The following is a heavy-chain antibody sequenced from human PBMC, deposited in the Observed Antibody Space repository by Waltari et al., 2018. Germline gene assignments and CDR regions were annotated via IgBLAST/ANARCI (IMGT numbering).Heavy chain of an antibody. V-gene: IGHV3-48*03. CDR1: GFTFRNYE. D-gene: IGHD2-8*02. CDR3: ATDRAPGGKSLYFDC. J-gene: IGHJ4*02. CDR2: ITSTGSTI. Sequence: EMQLEESGGGLVQPGGSLRPSCGASGFTFRNYELNWVRPAPGRGLEWLASITSTGSTIYYADSVKGRFTISRDNAKNSLYLQMTSLRAGDTAVYFCATDRAPGGKSLYFDCWGQGTLVTVYS.